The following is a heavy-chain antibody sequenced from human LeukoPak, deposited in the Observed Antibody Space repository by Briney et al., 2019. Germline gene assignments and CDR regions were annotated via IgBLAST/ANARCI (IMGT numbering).Heavy chain of an antibody. Sequence: GSLRLSCAASGFTFSSYAMSWVRQAPGEGLEWVSAISGSGGSTYYADSVKGRFTISRDNSKNTLYLQMNSLRAEDTAVYYCAKVYWFGGYMDVWGKGTTVAVSS. CDR3: AKVYWFGGYMDV. J-gene: IGHJ6*03. CDR2: ISGSGGST. V-gene: IGHV3-23*01. CDR1: GFTFSSYA. D-gene: IGHD3-10*01.